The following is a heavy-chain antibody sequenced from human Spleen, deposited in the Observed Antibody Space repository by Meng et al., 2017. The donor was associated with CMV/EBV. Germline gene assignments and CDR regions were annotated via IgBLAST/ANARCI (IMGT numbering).Heavy chain of an antibody. D-gene: IGHD3-16*01. CDR1: GFTFSRYA. CDR2: IKQDGSEK. J-gene: IGHJ4*02. Sequence: GESLKISCAASGFTFSRYAMRWVRQAPGKGLEWVANIKQDGSEKNYVDSVKGRFTISRDNAKNSLYLQMNSLRAEDTAVYYCARGITTDYWGQGTLVTVSS. V-gene: IGHV3-7*01. CDR3: ARGITTDY.